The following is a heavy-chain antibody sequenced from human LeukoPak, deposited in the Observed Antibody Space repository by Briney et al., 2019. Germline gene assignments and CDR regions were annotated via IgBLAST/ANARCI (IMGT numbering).Heavy chain of an antibody. J-gene: IGHJ3*02. CDR1: GYSISIGYY. CDR3: ARVTPIPDCSSTSCNPHNAFDI. CDR2: IYHSGST. Sequence: SETLSLTCTVSGYSISIGYYWGWIRQPPGKGLEWIGSIYHSGSTYYNPSLKSRVTLSVDKSKNQFSLKLSSVTAADTAVYYCARVTPIPDCSSTSCNPHNAFDIWGQGTMVTVSS. D-gene: IGHD2-2*01. V-gene: IGHV4-38-2*02.